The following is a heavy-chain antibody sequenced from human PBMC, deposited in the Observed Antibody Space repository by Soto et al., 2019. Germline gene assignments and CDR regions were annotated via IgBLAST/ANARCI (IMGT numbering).Heavy chain of an antibody. V-gene: IGHV4-59*08. J-gene: IGHJ6*02. D-gene: IGHD3-10*01. CDR2: VHHSWAS. Sequence: QVQLQESGPGLVKPSETLSLSCTVSGGSISSYYWSWFRQSPGKRMEWIGYVHHSWASSYNPSLPSRVAISLDTSKSQVPLKVPPVTATGPAVYYCSRQGFGPLHGLVGVGGQGPTVTVSS. CDR1: GGSISSYY. CDR3: SRQGFGPLHGLVGV.